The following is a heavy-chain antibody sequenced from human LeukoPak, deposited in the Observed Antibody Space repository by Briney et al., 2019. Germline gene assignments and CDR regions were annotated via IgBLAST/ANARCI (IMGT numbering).Heavy chain of an antibody. CDR2: ISSSSSSI. V-gene: IGHV3-21*01. CDR1: GFTFSVYS. J-gene: IGHJ6*03. Sequence: PGGSLRLSCTASGFTFSVYSMNWVRQAPGKGLEWVSSISSSSSSIYYADSVKGRFTISRDNAKNSLYLQMNSLRAEDTAVYYCARDPKVERLAGYHYYMDVWGKGTTVTVSS. D-gene: IGHD1-1*01. CDR3: ARDPKVERLAGYHYYMDV.